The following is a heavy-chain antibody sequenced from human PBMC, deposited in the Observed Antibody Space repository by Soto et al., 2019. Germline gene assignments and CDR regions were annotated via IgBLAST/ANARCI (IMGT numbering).Heavy chain of an antibody. Sequence: EASVKVSCKASGGTFSSYTISWVRQAPGQGLELMGRIIPILGIANYAQKFQGRVTITADKSTSTAYMELSSLRSEDTAVYYCARVVYGYSNEYYYDMNVWGKETTGTVSS. CDR1: GGTFSSYT. J-gene: IGHJ6*03. V-gene: IGHV1-69*02. D-gene: IGHD4-4*01. CDR2: IIPILGIA. CDR3: ARVVYGYSNEYYYDMNV.